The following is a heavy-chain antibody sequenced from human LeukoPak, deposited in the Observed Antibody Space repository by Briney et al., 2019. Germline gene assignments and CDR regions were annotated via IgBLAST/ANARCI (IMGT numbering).Heavy chain of an antibody. CDR1: GGSINSGDYY. V-gene: IGHV4-30-4*01. D-gene: IGHD3-16*02. CDR2: IHYSGST. Sequence: PSQTLSLTCTVSGGSINSGDYYWSWIRQPPGKGLEWIGYIHYSGSTYYNPSLKSRVIVSVDTSKNQFSLKLSSVTAADTAVYYCARAGVIASIDYWGQGTLVTVSS. J-gene: IGHJ4*02. CDR3: ARAGVIASIDY.